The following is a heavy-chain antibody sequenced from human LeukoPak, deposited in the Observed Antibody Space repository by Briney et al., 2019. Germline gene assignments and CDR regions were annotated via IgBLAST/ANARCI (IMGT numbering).Heavy chain of an antibody. V-gene: IGHV3-33*01. CDR1: GFTFSSYG. CDR3: ARDARGSGWYYFDY. D-gene: IGHD6-19*01. CDR2: IWYDGSNK. Sequence: GGSLRLSCAASGFTFSSYGMHWVRQAPGKGLEWVAVIWYDGSNKYYADSVKGRFTISRDNPKNTLYLQMNSLRAEDTAVYYCARDARGSGWYYFDYWGQGTLVTVSS. J-gene: IGHJ4*02.